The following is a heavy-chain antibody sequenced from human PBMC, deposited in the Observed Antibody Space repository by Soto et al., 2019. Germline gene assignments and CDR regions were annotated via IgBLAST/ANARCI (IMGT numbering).Heavy chain of an antibody. CDR3: AREYYDILSGYYKGVGY. CDR1: GGSISSGGYY. CDR2: IYHSGST. D-gene: IGHD3-9*01. Sequence: QVQLQESGPGLVKPSQTLSLTCTVSGGSISSGGYYWSWIRQQPGKGLEWIEYIYHSGSTYYNPSLKSRVTISVDTSKNQFSLKLSSVTAADTAVYYCAREYYDILSGYYKGVGYWGQGTLVTVSS. J-gene: IGHJ4*02. V-gene: IGHV4-31*03.